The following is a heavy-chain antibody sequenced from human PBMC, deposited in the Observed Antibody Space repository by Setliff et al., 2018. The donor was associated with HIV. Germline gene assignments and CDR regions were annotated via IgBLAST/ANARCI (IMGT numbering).Heavy chain of an antibody. J-gene: IGHJ4*01. CDR3: ASHLPPYSGNFDY. CDR1: GDSIGTYY. CDR2: IYYSGNT. D-gene: IGHD1-26*01. Sequence: SETLSLTCTVSGDSIGTYYWGWIRQPPGKGLEWIGTIYYSGNTYYNPSLKSRVTISVDTSKNQISLKLSSVTAADTAVYYCASHLPPYSGNFDYWGHGTLVTVSS. V-gene: IGHV4-39*01.